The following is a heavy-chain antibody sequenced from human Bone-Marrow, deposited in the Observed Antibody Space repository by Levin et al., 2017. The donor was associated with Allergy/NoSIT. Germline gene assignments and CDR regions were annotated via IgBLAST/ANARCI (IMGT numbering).Heavy chain of an antibody. CDR1: GYKFADYW. V-gene: IGHV5-51*01. CDR3: ARTGDWNTSPGWFDP. Sequence: PGGSLRLSCKGSGYKFADYWIGWVRQTPGKGLEWMGIIYPGDSDTRYNPSFEGQVTMSADKSISTVYLQWTSLKASDTGIYYCARTGDWNTSPGWFDPWGQGTQVTVFS. CDR2: IYPGDSDT. J-gene: IGHJ5*02. D-gene: IGHD1/OR15-1a*01.